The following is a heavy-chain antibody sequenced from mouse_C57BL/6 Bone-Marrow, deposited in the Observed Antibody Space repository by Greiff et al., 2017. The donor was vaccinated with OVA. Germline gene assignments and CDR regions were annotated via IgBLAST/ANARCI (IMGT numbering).Heavy chain of an antibody. CDR3: AGWLLWYFDV. D-gene: IGHD2-3*01. CDR2: IDPSDSYT. V-gene: IGHV1-50*01. Sequence: VQLQQPGAELVKPGASVKLSCKASGYTFTSYWMQWVKQRPGQGLEWIGEIDPSDSYTNYNQKFKGKATLTVETSSSTAYMQLSSLTSEDSAVYYCAGWLLWYFDVWGTGTTVTVSS. CDR1: GYTFTSYW. J-gene: IGHJ1*03.